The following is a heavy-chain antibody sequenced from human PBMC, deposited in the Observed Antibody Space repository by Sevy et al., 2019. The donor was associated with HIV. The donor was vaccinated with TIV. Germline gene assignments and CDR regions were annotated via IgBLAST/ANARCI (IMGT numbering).Heavy chain of an antibody. Sequence: GGSLRLSCAASGITFSRHAMHWVRQAPGKGLEWVTIISYDGSNQYYADSVKGRLTISRDNSKNTLYLQMNSLRAEDTAVYYCARADYGDYSGEFDYWGQGTLVTVSS. CDR1: GITFSRHA. J-gene: IGHJ4*02. CDR2: ISYDGSNQ. D-gene: IGHD4-17*01. V-gene: IGHV3-30-3*01. CDR3: ARADYGDYSGEFDY.